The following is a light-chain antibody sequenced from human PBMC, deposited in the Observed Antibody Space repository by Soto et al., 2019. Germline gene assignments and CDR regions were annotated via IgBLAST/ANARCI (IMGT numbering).Light chain of an antibody. V-gene: IGKV3-20*01. Sequence: EIVLTQSPGTLSLSPGERATLSCRASQSVSSSYLAWYQQKPGQAPRLLIYGASSRATGIPDRFSGSGSGTDCTLTISRLEPEDFAVYYSQQYGSSPDTFGQGTKLEIK. CDR3: QQYGSSPDT. CDR2: GAS. J-gene: IGKJ2*01. CDR1: QSVSSSY.